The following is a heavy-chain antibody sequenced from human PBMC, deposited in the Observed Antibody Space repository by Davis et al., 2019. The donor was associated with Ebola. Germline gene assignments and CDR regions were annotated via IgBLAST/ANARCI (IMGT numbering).Heavy chain of an antibody. CDR3: AKDQRAWAYSSSSLDY. CDR1: GFTFSSYW. Sequence: PGESLKISCAASGFTFSSYWMSWVRQAPGKGLEWVANIKQDGSEKYYVDSVKGRFTISRDNAKNSLYLQMNSLRAEDTAVYYCAKDQRAWAYSSSSLDYWGQGTLVTVSS. CDR2: IKQDGSEK. V-gene: IGHV3-7*01. D-gene: IGHD6-6*01. J-gene: IGHJ4*02.